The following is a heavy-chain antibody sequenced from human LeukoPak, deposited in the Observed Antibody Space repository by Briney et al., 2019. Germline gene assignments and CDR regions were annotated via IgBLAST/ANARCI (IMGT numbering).Heavy chain of an antibody. J-gene: IGHJ4*02. Sequence: GGSLRLSCAASGFTFSDYYMTWIRQAPGKGLEWISYISSSSSTIYYADSVKGRFTISRDNAKNSLYLQMNCLRAEDTAVYYCARVRSAGGWTFDHWGQGTLVTVSS. CDR2: ISSSSSTI. CDR3: ARVRSAGGWTFDH. D-gene: IGHD3/OR15-3a*01. V-gene: IGHV3-11*01. CDR1: GFTFSDYY.